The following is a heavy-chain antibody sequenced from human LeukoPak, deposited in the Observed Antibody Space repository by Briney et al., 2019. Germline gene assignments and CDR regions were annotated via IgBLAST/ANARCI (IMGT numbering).Heavy chain of an antibody. CDR1: GFTFSSYE. D-gene: IGHD6-13*01. J-gene: IGHJ4*02. V-gene: IGHV3-48*03. Sequence: PGGSLRLSCAASGFTFSSYEMNWVRQAPGKGLEWISYISSSGSTVYYADSVKGRFTISRDNAKNSLYLQMNSQRAEDTAIYYCASSSWYALDYWGQGTLVTVSS. CDR2: ISSSGSTV. CDR3: ASSSWYALDY.